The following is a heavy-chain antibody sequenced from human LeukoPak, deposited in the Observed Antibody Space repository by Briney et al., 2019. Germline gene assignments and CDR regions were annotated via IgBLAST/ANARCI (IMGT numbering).Heavy chain of an antibody. CDR2: INHSGST. V-gene: IGHV4-34*01. CDR3: ARRGPKWELQGGFEDY. CDR1: GGSFSGYY. J-gene: IGHJ4*02. D-gene: IGHD1-26*01. Sequence: PSETLSLTCAVYGGSFSGYYWSWIRQPPGKGLEWIGEINHSGSTNYNPSLKSRVTISVDTSKNQFSLKLSSVTAADTAVYYCARRGPKWELQGGFEDYWGQGTLVTVSS.